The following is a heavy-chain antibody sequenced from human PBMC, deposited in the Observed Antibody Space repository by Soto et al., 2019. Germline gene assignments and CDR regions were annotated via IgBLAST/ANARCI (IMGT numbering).Heavy chain of an antibody. Sequence: SETLSLTCAVSGGSISSSNWWSWVRQPPGKGLEWIGEIYHSGSTNYNPSLKSRVTISVDKSKNQFSLKLSSVTAADTAVYYRARGLYYYDSSGYPHYFDYWGQGTLVTVSS. CDR3: ARGLYYYDSSGYPHYFDY. J-gene: IGHJ4*02. CDR2: IYHSGST. V-gene: IGHV4-4*02. CDR1: GGSISSSNW. D-gene: IGHD3-22*01.